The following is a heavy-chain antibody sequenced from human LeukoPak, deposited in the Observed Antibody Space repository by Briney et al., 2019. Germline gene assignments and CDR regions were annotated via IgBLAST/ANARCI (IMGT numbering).Heavy chain of an antibody. Sequence: GGSLRLSCAASGFTFSSYAMHWVRQAPGKGLEWVAVISYDGSNKYYADSVKGRFTISRDNSKNTLYLQMNSLRAEDTAVYYCARDFVGAGAFDIWGQGSMVTVSS. CDR2: ISYDGSNK. CDR3: ARDFVGAGAFDI. CDR1: GFTFSSYA. V-gene: IGHV3-30-3*01. J-gene: IGHJ3*02. D-gene: IGHD1-26*01.